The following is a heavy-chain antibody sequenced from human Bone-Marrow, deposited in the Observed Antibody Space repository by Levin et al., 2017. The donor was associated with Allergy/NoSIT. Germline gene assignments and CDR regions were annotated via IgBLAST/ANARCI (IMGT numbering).Heavy chain of an antibody. V-gene: IGHV3-9*01. CDR2: ISWNSLNI. CDR3: AKDSSFDILTGYVATNYFDL. J-gene: IGHJ4*02. CDR1: GFTFDDYA. D-gene: IGHD3-9*01. Sequence: GGSLRLSCAASGFTFDDYAMHWVRQLPGKGLEWVSGISWNSLNIRYADSVKGRFTISRDNAKNSHYLQMDNLRTDDTALYSCAKDSSFDILTGYVATNYFDLWGQGTLVTVSS.